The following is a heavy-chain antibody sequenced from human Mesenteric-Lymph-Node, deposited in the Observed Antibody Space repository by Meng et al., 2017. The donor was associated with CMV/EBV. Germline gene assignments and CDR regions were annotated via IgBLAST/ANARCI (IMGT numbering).Heavy chain of an antibody. Sequence: YHFTSYAMNWGRQAPGQGREWMGWINPNTGNPTYAQGFTGRFVFSLDTSVSTAYLQISSLKAEDTAVYYCARRRSSWFRGAAEYFQHWGQGTLVTVSS. CDR2: INPNTGNP. V-gene: IGHV7-4-1*02. CDR3: ARRRSSWFRGAAEYFQH. J-gene: IGHJ1*01. CDR1: YHFTSYA. D-gene: IGHD6-13*01.